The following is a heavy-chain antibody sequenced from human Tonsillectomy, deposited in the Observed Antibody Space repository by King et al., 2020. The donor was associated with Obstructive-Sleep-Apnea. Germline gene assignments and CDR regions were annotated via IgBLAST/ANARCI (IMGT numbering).Heavy chain of an antibody. CDR3: SHRARADAFDI. J-gene: IGHJ3*02. Sequence: FTLKESGPTLVKPTQTLTLTCTFSGFSLSTSGVGVGCIRQPPGKALEWLAPIYWDDDKRYSPSLKSRLTVTKDTSKNQVVLTMTNMDPVDTATYYCSHRARADAFDIWGQGTMVTVSS. CDR2: IYWDDDK. V-gene: IGHV2-5*02. CDR1: GFSLSTSGVG.